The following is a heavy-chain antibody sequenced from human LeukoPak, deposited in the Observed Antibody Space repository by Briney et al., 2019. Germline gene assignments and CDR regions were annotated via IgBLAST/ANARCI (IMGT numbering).Heavy chain of an antibody. J-gene: IGHJ5*02. CDR3: AREERNDSSGPLPSRGWFDP. CDR1: GYTFTSYY. D-gene: IGHD3-22*01. V-gene: IGHV1-46*01. Sequence: GASVKVSCKSSGYTFTSYYKHWVRQAPGQGLEWMGIINPSGGSTSYAQKFQGRVTMTRDTSTSTVYMELSSLRSEDTAVYYCAREERNDSSGPLPSRGWFDPWGQGTLVTVSS. CDR2: INPSGGST.